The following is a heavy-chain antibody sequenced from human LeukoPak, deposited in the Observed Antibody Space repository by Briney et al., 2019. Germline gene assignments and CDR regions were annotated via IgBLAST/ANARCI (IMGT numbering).Heavy chain of an antibody. V-gene: IGHV3-48*01. D-gene: IGHD2-2*01. Sequence: SGGSLSLSCAASGFTFSSYSMNWVRQAPGKGLEWVSYISSSSSTIYYADSVKGRFTISRDNAKNSLYLQMNSLRAEDTAVYYCARDSTPVDYWGQGTLVTVSS. CDR3: ARDSTPVDY. J-gene: IGHJ4*02. CDR1: GFTFSSYS. CDR2: ISSSSSTI.